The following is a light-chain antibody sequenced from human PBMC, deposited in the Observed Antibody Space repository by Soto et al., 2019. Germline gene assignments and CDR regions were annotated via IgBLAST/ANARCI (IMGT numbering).Light chain of an antibody. CDR3: QHYNSYSEA. CDR1: QTISSW. J-gene: IGKJ1*01. Sequence: DIPLTQSLSTLSASLLDGVHIXWRASQTISSWLAWYQQKPGKAPKLLIYKASTLKSGVPSRFSGSGSGTEFTLTISSLQPDDFATYYCQHYNSYSEAFGQGTKVDIK. CDR2: KAS. V-gene: IGKV1-5*03.